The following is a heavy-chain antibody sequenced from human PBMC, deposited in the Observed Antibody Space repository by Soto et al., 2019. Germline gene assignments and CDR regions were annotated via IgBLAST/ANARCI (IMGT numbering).Heavy chain of an antibody. CDR1: GVTVSSNY. CDR3: ARDPQTSYCSSTSCYKGY. J-gene: IGHJ4*02. V-gene: IGHV3-53*01. CDR2: IYSGGST. Sequence: PGGSLRLSCAASGVTVSSNYMSWVRQAPGKGLEWVSVIYSGGSTYYADSVKGRFTISRDNSKNTLYLQMNSLRAEDTAVYYCARDPQTSYCSSTSCYKGYWGQGALVSGSS. D-gene: IGHD2-2*02.